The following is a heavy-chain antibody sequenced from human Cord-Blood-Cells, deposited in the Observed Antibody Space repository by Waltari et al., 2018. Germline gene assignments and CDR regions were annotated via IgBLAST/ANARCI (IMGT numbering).Heavy chain of an antibody. V-gene: IGHV3-7*01. CDR2: IKQEGSEK. CDR1: GFTFSSYW. Sequence: EVQLVESGGGLVQPGGSLRLSCAASGFTFSSYWMSWVRQAPGKGVGWVANIKQEGSEKYYVDSVKGRFTISRDNAKNSLYLQMNSLRAEDTAVYYCARDSSLAARDYWGQGTLVTVSS. D-gene: IGHD6-6*01. J-gene: IGHJ4*02. CDR3: ARDSSLAARDY.